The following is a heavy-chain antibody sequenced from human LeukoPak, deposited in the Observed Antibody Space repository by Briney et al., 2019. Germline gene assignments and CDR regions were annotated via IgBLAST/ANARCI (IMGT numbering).Heavy chain of an antibody. V-gene: IGHV3-15*01. Sequence: GGSLRLSCAASGFTFSNAWMSWVRQAPGKGLEWAGRIKTDGGTTDCAAPVKGRCAISREDSKNTLYLQMNSLKTEDTAVYYCTTDSNCGGDCSPASFDYWGQGTLVTVSS. D-gene: IGHD2-21*02. CDR2: IKTDGGTT. J-gene: IGHJ4*02. CDR1: GFTFSNAW. CDR3: TTDSNCGGDCSPASFDY.